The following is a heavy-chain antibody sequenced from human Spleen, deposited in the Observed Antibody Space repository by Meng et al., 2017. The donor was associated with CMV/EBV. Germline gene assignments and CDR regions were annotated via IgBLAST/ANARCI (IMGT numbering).Heavy chain of an antibody. J-gene: IGHJ3*02. V-gene: IGHV5-51*01. D-gene: IGHD2-2*01. CDR1: GYNFNIYW. CDR2: VYPGDSDT. CDR3: ARRQYERLDAFDI. Sequence: GESLKISCKGSGYNFNIYWIVWVRQMPGKGLEWMGIVYPGDSDTRYSPSFQGQVTFSADKSISTAYLQWSSLKASDTAMYYCARRQYERLDAFDIWGQGTMVTVSS.